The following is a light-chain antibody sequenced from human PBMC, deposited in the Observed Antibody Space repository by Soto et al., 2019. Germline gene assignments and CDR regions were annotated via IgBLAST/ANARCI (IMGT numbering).Light chain of an antibody. Sequence: DIPMTQSPSSVSASLGDRVTIICRASQYIGTSLASYQQRPGEAPTLRIYGADRFQVGVPSRFIASGSGTDFTLTITSLQPEDFATYYCQQANSYPWTFGQGTKVDI. CDR3: QQANSYPWT. J-gene: IGKJ1*01. CDR2: GAD. V-gene: IGKV1-12*01. CDR1: QYIGTS.